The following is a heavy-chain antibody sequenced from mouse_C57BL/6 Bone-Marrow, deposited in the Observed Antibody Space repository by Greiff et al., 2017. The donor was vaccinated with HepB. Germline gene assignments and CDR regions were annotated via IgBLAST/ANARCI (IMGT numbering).Heavy chain of an antibody. CDR2: IDPETGGT. D-gene: IGHD1-1*01. CDR1: GYTFTDYE. J-gene: IGHJ4*01. Sequence: QVQLQQSGAELVRPGASVTLSCKASGYTFTDYEMHWVKQTPVHGLEWIGAIDPETGGTAYNQKFKGKAILTADKSSSTAYMELRSLTSEDSAVYYCTRESLTTVVAHYYAMDYWGQGTSVTVSS. V-gene: IGHV1-15*01. CDR3: TRESLTTVVAHYYAMDY.